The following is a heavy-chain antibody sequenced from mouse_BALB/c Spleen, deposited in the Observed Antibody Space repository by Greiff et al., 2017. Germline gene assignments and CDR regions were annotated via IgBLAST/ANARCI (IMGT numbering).Heavy chain of an antibody. CDR3: ARAGYYYGSSYTYRYDAGGAMDY. J-gene: IGHJ4*01. V-gene: IGHV2-6-7*01. CDR2: IWGDGST. CDR1: GFSLTGYG. D-gene: IGHD1-1*01. Sequence: QVQLKESGPGLVAPSQSLSITCTVSGFSLTGYGVNWVRQPPGKGLEWLGMIWGDGSTDYNSALKSRLSISKDNSKSQVFLKMNSLQTDDTARYYCARAGYYYGSSYTYRYDAGGAMDYWGQGTSVTVSS.